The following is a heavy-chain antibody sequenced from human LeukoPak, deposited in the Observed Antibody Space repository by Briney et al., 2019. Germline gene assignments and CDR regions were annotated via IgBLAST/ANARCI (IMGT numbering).Heavy chain of an antibody. V-gene: IGHV4-59*01. Sequence: SETVSLTCTVSGVSISSYDWSWIRQPPGKGLEWIGYIYYSVSTNYNPSLKSRVTISVDTSKNQFSLKLSSVTAADTAVYYCARAIGYCSSTSCYGDAFDIWGQGTMVTVSS. CDR2: IYYSVST. J-gene: IGHJ3*02. CDR1: GVSISSYD. CDR3: ARAIGYCSSTSCYGDAFDI. D-gene: IGHD2-2*01.